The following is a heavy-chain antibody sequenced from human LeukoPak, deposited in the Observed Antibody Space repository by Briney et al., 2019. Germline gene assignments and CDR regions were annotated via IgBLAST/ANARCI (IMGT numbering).Heavy chain of an antibody. Sequence: QPGGSLRLSCAASGFTFSSYAMSWVRQAPGKGLEWVSAISGCGSSTYYEAPVKGRFTISSDNSKNTLYLQMNSLRAEDTAVYYCAEDYYGSGKWGQGTLVTVSS. CDR2: ISGCGSST. CDR3: AEDYYGSGK. J-gene: IGHJ4*02. D-gene: IGHD3-10*01. CDR1: GFTFSSYA. V-gene: IGHV3-23*01.